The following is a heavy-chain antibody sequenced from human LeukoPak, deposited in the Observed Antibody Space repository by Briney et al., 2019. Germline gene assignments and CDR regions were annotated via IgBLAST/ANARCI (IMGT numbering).Heavy chain of an antibody. J-gene: IGHJ4*02. CDR3: ATLGEYYDTSGYYYN. Sequence: TSETLSLTCTVSRGSVSSGDYYWTWIRQPPGKGLEWIGYISYSGSTYYNPSLKSRVTISADTSKNQFSLKLTSVTAADTAVYYCATLGEYYDTSGYYYNWGQGTLVTVSS. V-gene: IGHV4-61*08. CDR2: ISYSGST. CDR1: RGSVSSGDYY. D-gene: IGHD3-22*01.